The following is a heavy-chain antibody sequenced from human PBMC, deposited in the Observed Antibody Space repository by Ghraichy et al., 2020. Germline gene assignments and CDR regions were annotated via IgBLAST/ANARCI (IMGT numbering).Heavy chain of an antibody. CDR3: TRGYDILTGALRHYYGMDV. J-gene: IGHJ6*02. V-gene: IGHV1-3*01. D-gene: IGHD3-9*01. CDR2: INGGNGDT. Sequence: ASVKVSCKASGYTFISYAMHWVRQAPGQRLEWVGWINGGNGDTKYSQKFQGRVTITGDTSASTAYMELSSLRPEDTAVYYCTRGYDILTGALRHYYGMDVWGQGTTVSVSS. CDR1: GYTFISYA.